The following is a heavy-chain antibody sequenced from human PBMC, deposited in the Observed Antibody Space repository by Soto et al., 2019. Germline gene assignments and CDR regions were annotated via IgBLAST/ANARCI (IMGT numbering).Heavy chain of an antibody. CDR3: ARGWLRAPWMY. V-gene: IGHV3-21*01. CDR2: ISASSTYI. D-gene: IGHD5-12*01. J-gene: IGHJ4*02. Sequence: EVQLVESGGGLVKPGGSLRLSCAASGFIFSSYTMNWVRQAPGKGLEWVSSISASSTYIYYADSLKGRFTISRDNAYNSLYLHMNSLSAEATAVSYCARGWLRAPWMYWGQGTLVTVSS. CDR1: GFIFSSYT.